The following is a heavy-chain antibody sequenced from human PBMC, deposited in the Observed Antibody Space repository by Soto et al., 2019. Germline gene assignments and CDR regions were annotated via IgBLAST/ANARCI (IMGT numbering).Heavy chain of an antibody. D-gene: IGHD3-9*01. Sequence: SETLSLTCAVSGYVITNGYHWGWIRQPPGKELEWIGTISHSGSTYYNPSLKSRVTISVDTSKNQFSLKLSSVTAADTAVYYCARAWDYDILTGYFPLPLGMDVWGQGATVTVSS. CDR1: GYVITNGYH. CDR2: ISHSGST. CDR3: ARAWDYDILTGYFPLPLGMDV. J-gene: IGHJ6*02. V-gene: IGHV4-38-2*01.